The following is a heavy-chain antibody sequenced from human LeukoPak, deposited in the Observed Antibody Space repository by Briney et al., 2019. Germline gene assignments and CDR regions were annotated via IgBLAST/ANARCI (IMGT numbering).Heavy chain of an antibody. V-gene: IGHV3-21*01. J-gene: IGHJ4*02. CDR2: ISSSSSYI. D-gene: IGHD1-7*01. Sequence: GGSLRLSCTASGFTFSSYSMNWVRQAPGKGLEWVSPISSSSSYIYYADSVKGRFTISRDNAKNSLYLQMNSLRAEDTAVYYCASSVVITGTTGGYFDYWGQGTLVTVSS. CDR3: ASSVVITGTTGGYFDY. CDR1: GFTFSSYS.